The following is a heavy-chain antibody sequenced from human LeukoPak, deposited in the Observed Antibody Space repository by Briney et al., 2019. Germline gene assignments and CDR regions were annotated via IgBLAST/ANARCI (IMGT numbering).Heavy chain of an antibody. D-gene: IGHD4-11*01. J-gene: IGHJ6*03. Sequence: GASVKVSCKASGYTFTIYYIHWVRQAPGQGLEWMGRINPSGGSTTYAQKFQGRVTMTRDMSTSTVYMELSSLRSEDTALYYCARDSMTTITISLMDVWGKGTTVTVSS. CDR2: INPSGGST. CDR1: GYTFTIYY. V-gene: IGHV1-46*01. CDR3: ARDSMTTITISLMDV.